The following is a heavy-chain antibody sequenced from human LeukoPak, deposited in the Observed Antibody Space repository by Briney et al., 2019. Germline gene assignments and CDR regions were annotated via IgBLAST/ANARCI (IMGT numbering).Heavy chain of an antibody. CDR2: ISGSGGST. D-gene: IGHD3-10*01. Sequence: GGSLRLSCAASGFTFCSYAMSWVRRAPGKGLEWVSAISGSGGSTYYADSVKGRFTISRDNSKNTLYLQMNSLRAEDTAVYYCAKDVGAVLWYPYWGQGTLVTVSS. V-gene: IGHV3-23*01. J-gene: IGHJ4*02. CDR3: AKDVGAVLWYPY. CDR1: GFTFCSYA.